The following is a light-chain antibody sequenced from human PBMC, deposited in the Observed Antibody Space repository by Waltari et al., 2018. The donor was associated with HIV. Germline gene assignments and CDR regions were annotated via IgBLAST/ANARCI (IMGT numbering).Light chain of an antibody. CDR3: QQYSNWPPLT. J-gene: IGKJ4*01. V-gene: IGKV3-15*01. CDR1: HTIRTN. CDR2: GAS. Sequence: EIVMTQSPATLSVSPGERATLSCRASHTIRTNLAWYQQKPGQAPRLLIFGASTRATDIPTRFSGSGAGTEFTLTISSLQSEDFAVYFCQQYSNWPPLTFGGGTKVEIK.